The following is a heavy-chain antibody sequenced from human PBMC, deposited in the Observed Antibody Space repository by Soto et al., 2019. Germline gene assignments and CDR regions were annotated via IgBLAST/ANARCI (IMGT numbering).Heavy chain of an antibody. V-gene: IGHV3-66*01. CDR2: IYSGGTT. J-gene: IGHJ4*02. CDR3: ARGQQYYFEH. Sequence: PGGSLRLSCAASGFTVSRNYLSWVRQAPGKGLEWVSVIYSGGTTDYADSVKGRFTISRDNSKNTVYLQMNSLRAEDTAVYYCARGQQYYFEHWGQGALVTVSS. CDR1: GFTVSRNY. D-gene: IGHD6-13*01.